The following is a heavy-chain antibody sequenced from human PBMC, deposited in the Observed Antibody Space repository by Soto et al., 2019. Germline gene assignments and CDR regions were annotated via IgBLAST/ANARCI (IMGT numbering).Heavy chain of an antibody. D-gene: IGHD1-26*01. V-gene: IGHV2-70*04. Sequence: SCPTLVNPTQTLTLTCTFSGFSLSTGQMRVTWIRQPPGKALEWLARIDWDDDKFYSTSLQTRLTISKDTSKNQVVLTMTNMDPVDTATYYCARIPYSGSSIYFDYWGQGALVTVSS. CDR2: IDWDDDK. J-gene: IGHJ4*02. CDR1: GFSLSTGQMR. CDR3: ARIPYSGSSIYFDY.